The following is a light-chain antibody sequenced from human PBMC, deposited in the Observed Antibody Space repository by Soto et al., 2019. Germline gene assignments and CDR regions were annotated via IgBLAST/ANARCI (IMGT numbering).Light chain of an antibody. J-gene: IGLJ1*01. Sequence: QSVLTQPASVSGSPGQSITISCNGTSSDVGGYNYVSWYQHHPGKAPKLMIYEVSNRPSGVSNRFSGSTSANTASLTISGLQAEYEADCYCTSYTSTRTPDGFGAATKVTVL. CDR1: SSDVGGYNY. V-gene: IGLV2-14*01. CDR3: TSYTSTRTPDG. CDR2: EVS.